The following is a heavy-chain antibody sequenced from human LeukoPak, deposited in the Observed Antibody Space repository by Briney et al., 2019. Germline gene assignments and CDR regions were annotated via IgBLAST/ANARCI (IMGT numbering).Heavy chain of an antibody. CDR3: VRDMGRESIFDY. CDR1: GFTFSNYG. CDR2: ISKGSGYI. J-gene: IGHJ4*02. V-gene: IGHV3-21*01. D-gene: IGHD3-10*01. Sequence: PGGTLRLSCAASGFTFSNYGLSWVRQAPGKGLEWVSSISKGSGYIYYTDSVKGRFTISRDNAENSLFLQMNSLRVDDTAVYYCVRDMGRESIFDYWGQGTLVTVSS.